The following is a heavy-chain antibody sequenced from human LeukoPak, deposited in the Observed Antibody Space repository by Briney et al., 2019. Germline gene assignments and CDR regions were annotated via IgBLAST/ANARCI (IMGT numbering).Heavy chain of an antibody. CDR3: ARLPLRSIAVGYYGMDV. Sequence: ASVKVSCKASGGTFSSYAISWVRQAPGQGLEWMGGTIPIFGTANYAQKFQGRVTITADESTSTAYMELSSLRSEDTAVYYSARLPLRSIAVGYYGMDVWGQGTTVTVSS. CDR2: TIPIFGTA. CDR1: GGTFSSYA. V-gene: IGHV1-69*13. J-gene: IGHJ6*02. D-gene: IGHD6-6*01.